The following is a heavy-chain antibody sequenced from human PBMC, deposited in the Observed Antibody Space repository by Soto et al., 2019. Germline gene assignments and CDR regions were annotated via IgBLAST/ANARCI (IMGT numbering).Heavy chain of an antibody. D-gene: IGHD3-22*01. V-gene: IGHV1-46*01. CDR1: GYTFTSYY. CDR3: ARTSSDYDSSGYYPDDNYYYGMDV. Sequence: GASVKVSCKASGYTFTSYYMHWVRQAPGQGLEWMGIINPSGGSTSYAQKFQGRVTMTRDTSTSTVYMELSSLRSEDTAVYYCARTSSDYDSSGYYPDDNYYYGMDVWGQGTTVTVSS. J-gene: IGHJ6*02. CDR2: INPSGGST.